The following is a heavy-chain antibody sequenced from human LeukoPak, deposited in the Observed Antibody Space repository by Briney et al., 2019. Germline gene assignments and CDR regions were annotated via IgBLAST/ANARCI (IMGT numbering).Heavy chain of an antibody. CDR1: GGSISSSSYY. V-gene: IGHV4-39*01. J-gene: IGHJ6*02. CDR3: ARQGYCSGGSCYQDYYYYGMGV. D-gene: IGHD2-15*01. Sequence: PSETLSLTCTVSGGSISSSSYYWGWIRQPPGKGLEWIGSIYYSGSTYYNPTLKSRVTISVDTSKNQFSLKLSSVTAADTAVYYCARQGYCSGGSCYQDYYYYGMGVWGQGTTVTVSS. CDR2: IYYSGST.